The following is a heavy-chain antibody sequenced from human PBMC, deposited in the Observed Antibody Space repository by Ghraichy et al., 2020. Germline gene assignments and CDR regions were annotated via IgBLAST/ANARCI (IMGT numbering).Heavy chain of an antibody. D-gene: IGHD1-20*01. Sequence: TLSLTCTVSGGSFRGYFWSWIRQPPGKGLEWIGEINHSGDTNNNPSLKSRVTMSSATSKNEFSLTMSSVTSADTAVYYCARRGGISGSRFDPWGQGTLVTVSS. V-gene: IGHV4-34*01. CDR2: INHSGDT. CDR1: GGSFRGYF. CDR3: ARRGGISGSRFDP. J-gene: IGHJ5*02.